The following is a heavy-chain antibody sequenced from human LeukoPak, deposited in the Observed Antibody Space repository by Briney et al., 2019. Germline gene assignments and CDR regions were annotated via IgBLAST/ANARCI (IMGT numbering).Heavy chain of an antibody. CDR2: IKEDESEK. D-gene: IGHD2-15*01. V-gene: IGHV3-7*03. CDR1: GFIFSNYW. Sequence: GGSLRLSCAASGFIFSNYWMSWVRQAPGKGLEWVANIKEDESEKYCVDSVKGRFTISRDNAKNSLFLQLSSLRAEDTAVYYCARETVLEPSGVADAGKDKSYFDYWGQGTLVTVSS. CDR3: ARETVLEPSGVADAGKDKSYFDY. J-gene: IGHJ4*02.